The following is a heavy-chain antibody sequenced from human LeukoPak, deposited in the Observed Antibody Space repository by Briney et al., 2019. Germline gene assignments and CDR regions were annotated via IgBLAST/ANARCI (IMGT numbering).Heavy chain of an antibody. V-gene: IGHV5-51*01. CDR2: IYPGDSDT. Sequence: GESLKISCKGSGYSFTSYWIGWVRQMPGKGLEWKGIIYPGDSDTRYSTSFQGQVTISADKSISTAYLQWSSLKASDTAMYYCARRVTMVRGGHDAFDIWGQGTMVTVSS. CDR3: ARRVTMVRGGHDAFDI. D-gene: IGHD3-10*01. CDR1: GYSFTSYW. J-gene: IGHJ3*02.